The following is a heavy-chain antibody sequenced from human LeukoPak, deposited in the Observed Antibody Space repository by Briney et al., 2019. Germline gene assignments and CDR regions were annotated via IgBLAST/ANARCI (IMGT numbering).Heavy chain of an antibody. CDR3: ARLDSYSSSWYTGALWFDP. Sequence: SETLSLTCTVSGGSISSSSYYWGWIRQPPGKGLEWIGSIYYSGTTYYNPSLTSRVTISVDTSKNQFSLKLSSVTAADTAVYYCARLDSYSSSWYTGALWFDPWGQGTLVTVSS. CDR2: IYYSGTT. CDR1: GGSISSSSYY. V-gene: IGHV4-39*01. J-gene: IGHJ5*02. D-gene: IGHD6-13*01.